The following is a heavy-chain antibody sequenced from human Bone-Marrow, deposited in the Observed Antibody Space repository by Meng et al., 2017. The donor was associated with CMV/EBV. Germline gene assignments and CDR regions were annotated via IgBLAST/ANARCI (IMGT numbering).Heavy chain of an antibody. CDR3: AREDSSRWYGGLTWFDA. V-gene: IGHV1-69*05. CDR1: GGTFSSYA. CDR2: IIPIFGTA. J-gene: IGHJ5*02. Sequence: SVKVSCKASGGTFSSYATSWVRQAPGQGLEWMGGIIPIFGTANYAQKLQGRVTMTTDTSTSTAYMELRRLRSDDTAVYYCAREDSSRWYGGLTWFDAWGQGTLVTVSS. D-gene: IGHD6-13*01.